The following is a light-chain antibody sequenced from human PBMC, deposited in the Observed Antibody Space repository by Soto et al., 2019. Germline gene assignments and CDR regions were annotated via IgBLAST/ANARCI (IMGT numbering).Light chain of an antibody. V-gene: IGLV2-11*01. Sequence: QSALTQPRSVSGSPGQSVTVSCIGTSSDVGGYNSVSWYQEHPGKAPKLMIYDVIKRPSGVPDRFSGSKSGNTASLTISGLLAEDEADYYCCSYTTSSNYVFGTGTKVTVL. CDR3: CSYTTSSNYV. CDR1: SSDVGGYNS. J-gene: IGLJ1*01. CDR2: DVI.